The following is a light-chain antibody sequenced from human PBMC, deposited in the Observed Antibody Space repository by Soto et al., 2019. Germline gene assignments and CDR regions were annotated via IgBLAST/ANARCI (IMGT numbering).Light chain of an antibody. Sequence: EIVLTQSPGTLSLFPGERATLSCRASQSLITRYLAWYQQKPGQAPRLLIYGASSRATVIPDRFSGSGSGTDFTLTISRLEPEVFAVYSCQQYGTSPTFGQGTRLEIK. CDR3: QQYGTSPT. V-gene: IGKV3-20*01. CDR2: GAS. CDR1: QSLITRY. J-gene: IGKJ5*01.